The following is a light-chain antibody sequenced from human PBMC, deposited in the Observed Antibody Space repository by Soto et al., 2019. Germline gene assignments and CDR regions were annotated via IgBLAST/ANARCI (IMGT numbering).Light chain of an antibody. J-gene: IGKJ4*01. CDR3: QQYDGSVT. Sequence: EIVLTQSPGTLSLSPGERATPSCRASQSVNSNYLGWYQQKPGQAPRLLIYSAFRREPGIPDRFSGSGSGTDFTLTISRLEPEDFAVYYCQQYDGSVTFGGGTKVEIK. CDR1: QSVNSNY. V-gene: IGKV3-20*01. CDR2: SAF.